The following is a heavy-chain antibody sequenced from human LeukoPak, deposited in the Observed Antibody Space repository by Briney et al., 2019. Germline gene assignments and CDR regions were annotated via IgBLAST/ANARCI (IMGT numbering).Heavy chain of an antibody. V-gene: IGHV4-39*07. D-gene: IGHD3-22*01. Sequence: SETLSLTCTVSGGSISSSSYYWGWIRQPPGKGLEWIGSIYYSGSTYYNPALKSRVTISVDTSKNQFSLKLSSVTAADTAVYYCASSYDSSGYYGWFDPWGQGTLVTVSS. CDR2: IYYSGST. CDR3: ASSYDSSGYYGWFDP. CDR1: GGSISSSSYY. J-gene: IGHJ5*02.